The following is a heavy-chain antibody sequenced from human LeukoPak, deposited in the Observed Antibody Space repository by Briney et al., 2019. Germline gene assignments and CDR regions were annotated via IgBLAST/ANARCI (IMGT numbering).Heavy chain of an antibody. Sequence: SQTLSLTCAISGDSVSSNSAAWNWIRQSPSRGLEWLGRTYYRSKWYNDYAVSVKSRITINPDTSKNQFSLQLNSVTPEDTAVYYCARESGYSGYAGSRRYYYYYYYMDVWGKGTTVTVSS. CDR3: ARESGYSGYAGSRRYYYYYYYMDV. J-gene: IGHJ6*03. D-gene: IGHD5-12*01. CDR2: TYYRSKWYN. CDR1: GDSVSSNSAA. V-gene: IGHV6-1*01.